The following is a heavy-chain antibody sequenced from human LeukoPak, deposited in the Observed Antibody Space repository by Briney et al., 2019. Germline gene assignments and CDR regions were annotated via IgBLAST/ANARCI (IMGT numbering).Heavy chain of an antibody. CDR1: GGTFSSYA. D-gene: IGHD3-22*01. CDR2: IIPIFGTA. CDR3: AREGHYYYDSSGYPGGLKGYFDY. Sequence: SVKVSCKASGGTFSSYAISWVRQAPGQGLEWMGGIIPIFGTANYAQKFQGRVTITADESTSTAYMELSSLRSEDTAAYYCAREGHYYYDSSGYPGGLKGYFDYWGQGTLVTVSS. V-gene: IGHV1-69*13. J-gene: IGHJ4*02.